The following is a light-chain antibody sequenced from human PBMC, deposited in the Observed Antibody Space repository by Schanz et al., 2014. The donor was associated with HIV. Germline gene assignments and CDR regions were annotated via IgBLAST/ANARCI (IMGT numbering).Light chain of an antibody. CDR2: DND. CDR1: SSNIGAGFD. V-gene: IGLV1-51*01. Sequence: QSVLTQPPSVSGAPGQRVTISCTGNSSNIGAGFDVQWLQQLPGTAPKLLIYDNDKRPSGIPDRFSGSKSGTSATLGITGLQTGDEADYYCGTWDSSLSGVVFGGGTQLTVL. J-gene: IGLJ2*01. CDR3: GTWDSSLSGVV.